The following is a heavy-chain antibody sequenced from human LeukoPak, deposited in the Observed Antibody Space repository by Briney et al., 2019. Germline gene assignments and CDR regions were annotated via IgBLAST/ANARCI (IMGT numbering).Heavy chain of an antibody. D-gene: IGHD6-13*01. CDR2: IHQNGGAE. CDR1: GLTVSNHW. CDR3: ARDLSSRDAY. J-gene: IGHJ4*02. V-gene: IGHV3-7*03. Sequence: GGSLRLSCVASGLTVSNHWMSWVRQAPGEGLEWVACIHQNGGAEYYVDSVKGRFAISRDNTKNSLYLQMNSLTVEDTAVYYCARDLSSRDAYWGQGTLVTVSS.